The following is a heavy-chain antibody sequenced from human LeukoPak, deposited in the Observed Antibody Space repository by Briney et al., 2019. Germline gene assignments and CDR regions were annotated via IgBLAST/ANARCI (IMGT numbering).Heavy chain of an antibody. J-gene: IGHJ4*02. CDR2: ISSSSSYI. D-gene: IGHD1-26*01. V-gene: IGHV3-11*06. Sequence: PGGSLRLSCAASGFTFSDYYMSWIRQAPGKGLEWVSSISSSSSYIYYADSVKGRFTISRDSAKNSLYLQMNSLRAEDTAVYYCARAELIVGATRSDYWGQGILVTVSS. CDR3: ARAELIVGATRSDY. CDR1: GFTFSDYY.